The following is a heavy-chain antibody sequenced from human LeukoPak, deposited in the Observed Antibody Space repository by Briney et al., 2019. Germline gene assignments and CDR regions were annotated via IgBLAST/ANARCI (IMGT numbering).Heavy chain of an antibody. D-gene: IGHD1-1*01. CDR2: ISGSGGST. V-gene: IGHV3-23*01. CDR3: AKEDPQLFDY. Sequence: ETLSLTCTVSGASVSIYYWSWVRQAPGKGLEWVSAISGSGGSTYYADSVKGRFTISRDNSKNTLYLQMNSLRAEDTAVYYCAKEDPQLFDYWGQGTLVTVSS. J-gene: IGHJ4*02. CDR1: GASVSIYY.